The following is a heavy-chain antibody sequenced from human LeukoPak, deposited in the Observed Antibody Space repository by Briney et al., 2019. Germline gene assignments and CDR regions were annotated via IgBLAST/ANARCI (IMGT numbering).Heavy chain of an antibody. CDR1: GFTFSSYG. Sequence: GGSLRPSCAASGFTFSSYGMHWVRQAPGKGLEWVAVISYDGSNKYYADSVKGRFAISRDNSKNTLYLQMNSLRAEDTAVYYCARESGDGYNYFDYWGQGTLVTVSS. V-gene: IGHV3-30*03. CDR3: ARESGDGYNYFDY. D-gene: IGHD5-24*01. CDR2: ISYDGSNK. J-gene: IGHJ4*02.